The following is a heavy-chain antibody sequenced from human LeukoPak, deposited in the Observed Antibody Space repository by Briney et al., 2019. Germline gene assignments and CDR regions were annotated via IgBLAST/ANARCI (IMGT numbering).Heavy chain of an antibody. V-gene: IGHV4-4*09. CDR1: GGSISSYY. D-gene: IGHD6-19*01. CDR3: ARDRQWLVGH. CDR2: IYTSGST. J-gene: IGHJ5*02. Sequence: SETLSLTCTVSGGSISSYYWSWIRQPPGKGLEWIGYIYTSGSTNLNPALQSRVTMSVDTSKNQFSLKLTSVTAADTAVYYCARDRQWLVGHWGQGTLVTVSS.